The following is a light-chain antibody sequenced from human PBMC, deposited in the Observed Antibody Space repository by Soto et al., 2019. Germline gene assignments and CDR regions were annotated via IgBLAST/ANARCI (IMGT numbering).Light chain of an antibody. Sequence: QSALTQPRSVSGSPGQSVTISCTGTSSDVGGYNYVPWYQQHPGKAPKLMIYDVSKRPSGVPDRFSGSKSGNTASLTNSGLQAEDEADYYCCSYAGSYTYVFGTGTKVTVL. CDR3: CSYAGSYTYV. CDR1: SSDVGGYNY. V-gene: IGLV2-11*01. J-gene: IGLJ1*01. CDR2: DVS.